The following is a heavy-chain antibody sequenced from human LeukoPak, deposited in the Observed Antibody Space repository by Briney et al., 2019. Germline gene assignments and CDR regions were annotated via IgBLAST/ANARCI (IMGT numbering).Heavy chain of an antibody. CDR3: PRDRRDGYNYVDL. V-gene: IGHV4-59*01. J-gene: IGHJ5*02. CDR2: ISYSGST. CDR1: GGSITNYY. Sequence: SETLSLTCTVTGGSITNYYWSWIRQPPRKGLEWIGYISYSGSTNYNPSLKSRVTTSVNTYKKQFTLNLNTYTSADQAVYNYPRDRRDGYNYVDLWGQGTLVTVSS. D-gene: IGHD5-24*01.